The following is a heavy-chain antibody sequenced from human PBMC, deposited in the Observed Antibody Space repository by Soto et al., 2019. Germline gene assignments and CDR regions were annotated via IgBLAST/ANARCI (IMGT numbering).Heavy chain of an antibody. CDR1: GGSISSYY. V-gene: IGHV4-4*07. Sequence: SEPLSLTCTVSGGSISSYYWSWIRQPAGKGLEWIGRIYTSGSTNYNPSLKSRVTMSVDTSKNQFSLKLSSVTAADTAVYYCARDQYDFWRNPNWFDPWGQGTLVTVSS. CDR2: IYTSGST. CDR3: ARDQYDFWRNPNWFDP. J-gene: IGHJ5*02. D-gene: IGHD3-3*01.